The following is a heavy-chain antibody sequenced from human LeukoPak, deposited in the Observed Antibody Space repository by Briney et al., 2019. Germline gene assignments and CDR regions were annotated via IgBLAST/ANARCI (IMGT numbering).Heavy chain of an antibody. CDR3: SRADYSSGWLTDY. J-gene: IGHJ4*02. D-gene: IGHD6-19*01. CDR1: GYTFTDYY. Sequence: ASVKVSCKASGYTFTDYYMHWVRQAPGQGLKWMGRINPNSGGTNYAQKFQGRVTMTRDTSISTVYMELSRLTSGDTAVYYCSRADYSSGWLTDYWGQGTLVTVSS. CDR2: INPNSGGT. V-gene: IGHV1-2*06.